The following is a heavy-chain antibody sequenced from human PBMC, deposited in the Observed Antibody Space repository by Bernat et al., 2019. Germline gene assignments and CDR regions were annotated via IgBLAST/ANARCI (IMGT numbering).Heavy chain of an antibody. Sequence: QVQLLESGPGLVMPSETLSFTCTVSGGSISTNYSSWTRQPPGKGLEWIGHIYYSESINYNPFHKSRVTISVDTSKNQYSLKLSFGTAADGAMYYCAGGGSGVGVDDWGQGTLVTVSS. J-gene: IGHJ4*02. CDR2: IYYSESI. CDR1: GGSISTNY. D-gene: IGHD3-3*01. V-gene: IGHV4-59*01. CDR3: AGGGSGVGVDD.